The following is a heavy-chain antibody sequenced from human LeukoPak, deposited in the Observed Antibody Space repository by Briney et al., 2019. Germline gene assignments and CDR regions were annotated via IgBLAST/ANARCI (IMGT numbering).Heavy chain of an antibody. J-gene: IGHJ5*02. CDR2: IYYSGST. CDR3: SRFGFGHNWFDP. Sequence: SETLSLTCTVSGGSISSYYWSWIRQPPGKGLEWIGYIYYSGSTNYNPSLKSRVAISVDTSKNQFSLKLSSVTAADTAVYYCSRFGFGHNWFDPWGQGTLVTVSS. V-gene: IGHV4-59*08. D-gene: IGHD3-16*01. CDR1: GGSISSYY.